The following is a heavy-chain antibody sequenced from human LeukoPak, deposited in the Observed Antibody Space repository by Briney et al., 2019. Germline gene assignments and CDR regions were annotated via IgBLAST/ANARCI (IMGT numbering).Heavy chain of an antibody. J-gene: IGHJ4*02. V-gene: IGHV3-21*01. CDR2: ISSSSSYI. D-gene: IGHD3-22*01. Sequence: GGSLRLSCAASGFTFSSYSMNWVRQAPGKGLEWVSSISSSSSYIYYADSVKGRFTISRDNAKNSLYLQMNSLGAEDTAVYYCARAGSRYYYDSSGYVDYWGQGTLVTVSS. CDR3: ARAGSRYYYDSSGYVDY. CDR1: GFTFSSYS.